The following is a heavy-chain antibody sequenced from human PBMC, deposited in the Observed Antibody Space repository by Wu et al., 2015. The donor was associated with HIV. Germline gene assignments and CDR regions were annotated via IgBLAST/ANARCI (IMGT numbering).Heavy chain of an antibody. J-gene: IGHJ4*02. Sequence: QVQLVQSGAEVKKPGSSVKVSCKASGGTFSSYAISWVRQAPGQGLEWMGWISAYNGNTNYAQKLQGRVTMTTDTSTSTAYMELRSLRSDDTAVYYCARVRGGSYYPWGEFDYWGQGTLVTVSS. CDR1: GGTFSSYA. CDR3: ARVRGGSYYPWGEFDY. V-gene: IGHV1-18*01. CDR2: ISAYNGNT. D-gene: IGHD1-26*01.